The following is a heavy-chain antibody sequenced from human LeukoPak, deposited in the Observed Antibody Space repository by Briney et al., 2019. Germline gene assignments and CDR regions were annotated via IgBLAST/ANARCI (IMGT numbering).Heavy chain of an antibody. J-gene: IGHJ3*02. D-gene: IGHD4-17*01. CDR3: AKAMGDYGRGFDI. CDR2: ICGSGIST. CDR1: GLTFTIYA. V-gene: IGHV3-23*01. Sequence: PGASLRLSCPAAGLTFTIYAMGWARQAPGKGLEWVSTICGSGISTYYADSVKGRFTISRDNSKNTLYLQMNSLGAEDTAVYYCAKAMGDYGRGFDICGEGTMGTVPS.